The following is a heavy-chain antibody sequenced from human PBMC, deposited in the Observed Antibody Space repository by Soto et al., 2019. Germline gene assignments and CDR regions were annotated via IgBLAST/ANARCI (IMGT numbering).Heavy chain of an antibody. CDR1: GFSFSDYF. J-gene: IGHJ6*02. Sequence: ASVKVSCKASGFSFSDYFMHWVRQAPGQGLEWMGIINPSGDRTDYAQKFQGRVTMTEDTSTDTAYMELSSLRSEDTAVYYCATRGIAAAGYSPNYYYGMDVWGQGTTVTVSS. CDR2: INPSGDRT. D-gene: IGHD6-13*01. V-gene: IGHV1-46*01. CDR3: ATRGIAAAGYSPNYYYGMDV.